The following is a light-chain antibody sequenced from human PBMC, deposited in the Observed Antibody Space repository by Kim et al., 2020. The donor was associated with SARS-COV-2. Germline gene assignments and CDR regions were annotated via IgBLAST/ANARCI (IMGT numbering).Light chain of an antibody. J-gene: IGKJ4*01. V-gene: IGKV3-20*01. CDR3: QHYGTSPLT. CDR2: GAS. CDR1: QSVSSNY. Sequence: PPGGRAAVTGRASQSVSSNYLAWYQQKPGQAPRLLIYGASSRATGIPDRFSGSGSETDFILTISRLDPEDFAVYYCQHYGTSPLTFGGGTKVDIK.